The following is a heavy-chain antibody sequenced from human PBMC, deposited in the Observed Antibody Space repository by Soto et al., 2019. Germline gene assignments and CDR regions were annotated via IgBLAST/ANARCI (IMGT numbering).Heavy chain of an antibody. Sequence: QITLKESGPTLVKPTQTLTLTCTFSGFSLSTSGVGVGWIRQPPGKALEWLALIYWDDDKRYSPSLKSRLTITKDTSKNQGVLTLTHMDTVGTATYYCAHRPSSIAVAAEPFDYWGQGTLVTVSS. D-gene: IGHD6-19*01. CDR1: GFSLSTSGVG. CDR2: IYWDDDK. CDR3: AHRPSSIAVAAEPFDY. J-gene: IGHJ4*02. V-gene: IGHV2-5*02.